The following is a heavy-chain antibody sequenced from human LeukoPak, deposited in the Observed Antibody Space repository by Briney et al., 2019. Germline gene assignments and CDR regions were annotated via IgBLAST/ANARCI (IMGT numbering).Heavy chain of an antibody. CDR3: ANTVRMTRPSHFDY. D-gene: IGHD4-17*01. J-gene: IGHJ4*02. CDR2: MNPNSGET. Sequence: GASVKVSCKASGYSFTDFYMHWVRQAPGQGLEWMGWMNPNSGETNHAQKFQGRVTMTRDTSISTAYMELSRLRSDDTAVYYCANTVRMTRPSHFDYWGQGTLVTVSS. CDR1: GYSFTDFY. V-gene: IGHV1-2*02.